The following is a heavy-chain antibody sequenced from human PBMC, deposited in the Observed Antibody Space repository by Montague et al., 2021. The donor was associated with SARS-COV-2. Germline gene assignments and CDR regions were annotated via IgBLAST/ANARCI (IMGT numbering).Heavy chain of an antibody. D-gene: IGHD5-18*01. CDR3: ASYRRGYSYDLSFDY. CDR2: IYYSASS. Sequence: SETLSLTCTVSGGSINSNCYYWVRLPQPPGKGLVWIGCIYYSASSYHTPSLQIRVTISVDTSKYQLSLKLNSVTAADTAVYYCASYRRGYSYDLSFDYWGQGTLVTVSS. J-gene: IGHJ4*02. CDR1: GGSINSNCYY. V-gene: IGHV4-39*01.